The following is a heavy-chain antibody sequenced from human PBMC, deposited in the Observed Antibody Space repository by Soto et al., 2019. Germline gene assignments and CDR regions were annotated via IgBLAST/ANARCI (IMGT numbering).Heavy chain of an antibody. Sequence: SETLSLTCTVSGGSISSGGYYWSWIRQHPGKGLEWIGYIYYSGSTYYNPSLKSRVTISVDTSKNQFSLKLSSVTAADTAVYYCASSLTYYDILTGYTPAPEFDYWGQGTLVTVSS. CDR2: IYYSGST. D-gene: IGHD3-9*01. J-gene: IGHJ4*02. CDR3: ASSLTYYDILTGYTPAPEFDY. V-gene: IGHV4-31*03. CDR1: GGSISSGGYY.